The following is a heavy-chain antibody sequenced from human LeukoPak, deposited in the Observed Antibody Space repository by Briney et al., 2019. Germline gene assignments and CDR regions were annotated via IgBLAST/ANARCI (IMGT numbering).Heavy chain of an antibody. CDR2: IYYSGST. Sequence: PGGSLRLSCAASGFTFSSYAMSWVRQPPGKGLEWIGSIYYSGSTYYNPSLKSRVTISVDTSKNQFSLKLSSVTAADTAVYYCARAVPTIETYYYYYYMDVWGKGTTVTVSS. J-gene: IGHJ6*03. D-gene: IGHD5-12*01. V-gene: IGHV4-39*07. CDR3: ARAVPTIETYYYYYYMDV. CDR1: GFTFSSYA.